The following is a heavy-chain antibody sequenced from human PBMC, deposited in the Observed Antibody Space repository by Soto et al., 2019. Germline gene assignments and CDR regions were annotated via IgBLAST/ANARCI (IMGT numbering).Heavy chain of an antibody. V-gene: IGHV1-3*01. Sequence: GASVKVCCKASGYTFASYAMHWVSQAPGQRLEWMGWINAGNGNTKYSQKFQGRVTITRDTSAITAYMELSSLRSEDTAVYYCARELQYCDSTSYSDCWDKGPLGTVST. J-gene: IGHJ4*02. CDR3: ARELQYCDSTSYSDC. CDR1: GYTFASYA. CDR2: INAGNGNT. D-gene: IGHD3-22*01.